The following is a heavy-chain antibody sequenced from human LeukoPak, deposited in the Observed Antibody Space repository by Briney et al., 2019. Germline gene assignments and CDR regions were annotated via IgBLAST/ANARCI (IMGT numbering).Heavy chain of an antibody. J-gene: IGHJ3*02. CDR1: GFTVSSNY. CDR3: AKDVHRIGRELLCAFDI. CDR2: ISWNSGSI. D-gene: IGHD1-26*01. Sequence: PGGSLRLSCAASGFTVSSNYMSWVRQAPGKGLEWVSGISWNSGSIGYADSVKGRFTISRDNAKNSLYLQMNSLRAEDTALYYCAKDVHRIGRELLCAFDIWGQGTMVTVSS. V-gene: IGHV3-9*01.